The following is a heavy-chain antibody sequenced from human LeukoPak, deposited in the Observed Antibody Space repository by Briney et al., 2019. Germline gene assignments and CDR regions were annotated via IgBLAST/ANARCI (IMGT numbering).Heavy chain of an antibody. CDR3: ARGSTRYDY. D-gene: IGHD2-2*01. J-gene: IGHJ4*02. V-gene: IGHV4-39*01. CDR2: IYYSGST. CDR1: GGSISSSSYY. Sequence: SETLSLTCTVSGGSISSSSYYWGWIRQPPGKGLEWIGSIYYSGSTYYNPSLKSRVTISVDTSKNQFSLKLSSVTAADTAVYFCARGSTRYDYWGQGTLVTVSS.